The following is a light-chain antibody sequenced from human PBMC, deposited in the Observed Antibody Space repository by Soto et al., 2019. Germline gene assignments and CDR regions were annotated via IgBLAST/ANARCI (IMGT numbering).Light chain of an antibody. CDR3: QPYSKEST. CDR2: KAS. J-gene: IGKJ2*01. V-gene: IGKV1-5*03. Sequence: DVEMTQSPSTLPTSIGDSVTINCRASQNVSNWLAWYQQKPGKAPKLLIYKASRLESGAPSRFSASGSGTDFTLTSNSLQADDFATYFCQPYSKESTVGQGTKLEIK. CDR1: QNVSNW.